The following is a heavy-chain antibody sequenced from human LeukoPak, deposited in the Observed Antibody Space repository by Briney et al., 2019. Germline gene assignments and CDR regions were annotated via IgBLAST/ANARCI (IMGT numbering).Heavy chain of an antibody. D-gene: IGHD3-22*01. CDR1: GGSISSYY. V-gene: IGHV4-34*01. CDR2: INHSGST. J-gene: IGHJ6*02. Sequence: SETLSLTCTVSGGSISSYYWSWIRQPPGKGLEWIGGINHSGSTNYNPSLKSRVTISVDMSKNQFSLKLSSVTAADTAVYYCASYLLHYYDSSGYYVDGMDVWGQGTTVTVSS. CDR3: ASYLLHYYDSSGYYVDGMDV.